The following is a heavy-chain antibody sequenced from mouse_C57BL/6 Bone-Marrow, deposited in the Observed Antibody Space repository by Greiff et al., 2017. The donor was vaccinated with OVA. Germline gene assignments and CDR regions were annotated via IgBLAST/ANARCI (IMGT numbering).Heavy chain of an antibody. CDR2: IWWDDDK. J-gene: IGHJ2*01. Sequence: QVTLKVSGPGILQPSQTLSLTCSFSGFSLSTSGLGVGWIRQPPGKGLEWLAHIWWDDDKYYNPALKSWLTTSKNTSKNQVFLKIANVDTADTATYYCARIGITTVVDYFDYWGQGTTLTVSS. D-gene: IGHD1-1*01. CDR1: GFSLSTSGLG. CDR3: ARIGITTVVDYFDY. V-gene: IGHV8-8*01.